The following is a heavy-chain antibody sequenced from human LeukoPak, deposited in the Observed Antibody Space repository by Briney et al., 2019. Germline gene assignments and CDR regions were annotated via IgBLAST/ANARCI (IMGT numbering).Heavy chain of an antibody. Sequence: GGSLRLSCAASGFTFNTYSMHWVRQAPGKGLEYVSGVSSNGNSTYYANSMKGRFTISRDNSKNTLYLQMGSLTAEDVAVYYCARGGKLYWFDPWGQGTLVTVSS. J-gene: IGHJ5*02. CDR2: VSSNGNST. CDR3: ARGGKLYWFDP. CDR1: GFTFNTYS. V-gene: IGHV3-64*01.